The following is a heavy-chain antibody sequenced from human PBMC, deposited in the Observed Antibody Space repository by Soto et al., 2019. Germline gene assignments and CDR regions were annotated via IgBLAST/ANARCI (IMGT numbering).Heavy chain of an antibody. CDR1: GGTFSSYT. CDR3: ATNKVGYYGLYYFDY. J-gene: IGHJ4*02. Sequence: SVKVSCKASGGTFSSYTISWVRQAPGQGLEWMGRIIPILGIANYAQKFQGRVTMTEDKSTNTAYMELSSLRSEDTAVYYCATNKVGYYGLYYFDYWGQGTLVTVSS. D-gene: IGHD3-22*01. CDR2: IIPILGIA. V-gene: IGHV1-69*02.